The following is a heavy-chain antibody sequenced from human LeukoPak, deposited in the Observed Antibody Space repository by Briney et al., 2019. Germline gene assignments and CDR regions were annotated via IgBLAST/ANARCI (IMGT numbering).Heavy chain of an antibody. Sequence: ASVKVSCKATGYTFTSYGISWVRQAPGQGLEGMGWISSYNGKTKYAQKLQGRVTMTTDTYTSTAYMELRSLRSDDTAVYYCARGLYYDFWSGYWGPGVYYYYMDVWGKGTTVTVSS. V-gene: IGHV1-18*01. CDR3: ARGLYYDFWSGYWGPGVYYYYMDV. D-gene: IGHD3-3*01. J-gene: IGHJ6*03. CDR1: GYTFTSYG. CDR2: ISSYNGKT.